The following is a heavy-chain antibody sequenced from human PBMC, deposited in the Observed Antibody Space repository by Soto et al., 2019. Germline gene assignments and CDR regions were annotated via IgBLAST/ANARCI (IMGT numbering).Heavy chain of an antibody. CDR3: ARGQRFTDSFDP. V-gene: IGHV4-4*07. D-gene: IGHD3-3*01. Sequence: SETLSLTCTVSGGAISGYYWTWIRQSAGKGLEWIGRIYSSGGTKYNPSLKSRVTMSLDTSKNQFSLRLSSVTAADTAVYYCARGQRFTDSFDPWGQGTLVTVSS. CDR1: GGAISGYY. J-gene: IGHJ5*02. CDR2: IYSSGGT.